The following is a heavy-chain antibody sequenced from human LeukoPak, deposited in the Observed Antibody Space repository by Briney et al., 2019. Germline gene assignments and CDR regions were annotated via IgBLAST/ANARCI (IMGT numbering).Heavy chain of an antibody. D-gene: IGHD3-3*01. CDR3: ARGDDFWTEYYMDV. V-gene: IGHV1-2*02. Sequence: ASVKVSCKASGYTFTGYYMHWVRQAPGQGLEWMGWINPNSGGTNYAQKFQGRVTMTRDTSISTAYMELSRLRSGDTAVYYCARGDDFWTEYYMDVWGKGTTVTVSS. CDR2: INPNSGGT. CDR1: GYTFTGYY. J-gene: IGHJ6*03.